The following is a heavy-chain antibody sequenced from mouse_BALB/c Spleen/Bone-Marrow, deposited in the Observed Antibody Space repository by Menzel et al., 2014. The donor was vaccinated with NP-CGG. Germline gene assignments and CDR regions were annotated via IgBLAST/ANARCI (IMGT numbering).Heavy chain of an antibody. D-gene: IGHD2-14*01. V-gene: IGHV14-3*02. CDR2: IDPANGNT. CDR3: ARYDYRYSWFAY. Sequence: VQLHQPGAELVKPGASVKLSCTASGFNIKDTYMHWVKQRPEQGLEWIGRIDPANGNTKYDPKFQGKATITTDTSSNTAYLQLRSLTSEDTAVYYCARYDYRYSWFAYWGQGTLVTVSA. CDR1: GFNIKDTY. J-gene: IGHJ3*01.